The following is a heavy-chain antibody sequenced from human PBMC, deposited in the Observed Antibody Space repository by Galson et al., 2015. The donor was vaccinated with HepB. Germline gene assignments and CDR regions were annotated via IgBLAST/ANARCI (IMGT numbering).Heavy chain of an antibody. J-gene: IGHJ6*02. CDR3: ARKIKSIVGATTTYYYGMDV. CDR2: IKQDGSEK. Sequence: SLRLSCAASGFTLSNYWMSWVRQAPGKGLEWVANIKQDGSEKYYVDSVKGRFTISRDNAKNSLYLQMNSLRAEDTAVYYCARKIKSIVGATTTYYYGMDVWGQGTTVTVSS. V-gene: IGHV3-7*01. D-gene: IGHD1-26*01. CDR1: GFTLSNYW.